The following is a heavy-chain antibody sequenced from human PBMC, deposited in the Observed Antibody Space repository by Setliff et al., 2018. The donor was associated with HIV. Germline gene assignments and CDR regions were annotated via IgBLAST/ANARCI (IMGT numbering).Heavy chain of an antibody. CDR3: ARTPGTVGGYDY. Sequence: PSETLSLTCTVSGASISSYYWSWIRQPPGKGLEWIGYIYSSGSTNYNPSLKSRVTISVDTSKNQLSLKLNSVTAADTAVYYCARTPGTVGGYDYWGQGTLVTVSS. V-gene: IGHV4-59*01. CDR2: IYSSGST. CDR1: GASISSYY. J-gene: IGHJ4*02. D-gene: IGHD2-15*01.